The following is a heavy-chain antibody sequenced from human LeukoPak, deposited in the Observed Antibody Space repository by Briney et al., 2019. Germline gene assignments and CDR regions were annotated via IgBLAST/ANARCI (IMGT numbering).Heavy chain of an antibody. Sequence: PGGSLRLSCAASGFTLSDYWMNWVRQAPGKGLGWVANINLHGSVKLHVDSVEGRFTISRDNAKNSLFLQMTSLKVEDTAVYYCAAWGLYNYWGQGTLVTVSS. D-gene: IGHD7-27*01. CDR3: AAWGLYNY. J-gene: IGHJ4*02. CDR1: GFTLSDYW. CDR2: INLHGSVK. V-gene: IGHV3-7*01.